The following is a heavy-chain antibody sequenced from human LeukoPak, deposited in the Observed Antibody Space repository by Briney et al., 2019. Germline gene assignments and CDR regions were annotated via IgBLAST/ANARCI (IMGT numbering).Heavy chain of an antibody. CDR2: ISSNGGGT. D-gene: IGHD2-15*01. V-gene: IGHV3-64D*06. CDR3: VRSVCSGGSCNYYYYGMDV. CDR1: GFTFSSYA. J-gene: IGHJ6*04. Sequence: GGSLRLSCSASGFTFSSYAMHWVRQAPGKGLEYVSAISSNGGGTYNADAVKGRCTISSDNSKNTLYLKMNSLRDEDTAVYYCVRSVCSGGSCNYYYYGMDVWGKGTTVTVSS.